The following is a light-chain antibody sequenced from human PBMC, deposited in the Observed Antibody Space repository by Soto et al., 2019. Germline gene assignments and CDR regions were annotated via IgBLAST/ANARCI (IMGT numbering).Light chain of an antibody. CDR3: QQYDNLPLN. CDR2: DAS. V-gene: IGKV1-33*01. J-gene: IGKJ4*01. CDR1: QDIANY. Sequence: DLKITQSPSSLSAYAGDRVSITCPSSQDIANYLNWYQQKAGRAPKFLIHDASNLETGVPSRFSGSGSGTDFTLTISSLQPEDIATYYCQQYDNLPLNFGGGTKV.